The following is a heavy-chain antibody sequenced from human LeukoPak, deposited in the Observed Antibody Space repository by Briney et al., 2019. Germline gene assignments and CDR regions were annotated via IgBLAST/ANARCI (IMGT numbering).Heavy chain of an antibody. J-gene: IGHJ4*02. V-gene: IGHV4-38-2*01. CDR3: ARWAVPSYYFDY. CDR2: INHSGST. CDR1: GYSISSGYY. D-gene: IGHD6-19*01. Sequence: SETLSLTCAVSGYSISSGYYWGWIRQPPGKGLEWIGEINHSGSTNYNPSLKSRVTISVDTSKNQFSLKLSSVTAADTAVYYCARWAVPSYYFDYWGQGTLVTVSS.